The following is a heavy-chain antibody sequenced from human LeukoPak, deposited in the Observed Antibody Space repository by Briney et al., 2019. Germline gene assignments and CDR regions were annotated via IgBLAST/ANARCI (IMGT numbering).Heavy chain of an antibody. CDR3: ARRKPTSGAQYWFDP. V-gene: IGHV1-8*01. CDR2: MNPNSGNT. CDR1: GYTFTSYD. J-gene: IGHJ5*02. D-gene: IGHD3-10*01. Sequence: GASVEVSCKASGYTFTSYDINWVRQATGQGLEWMGWMNPNSGNTGYAQEFQGRVTMTRDTSISTAYMELGSLTSEDTAVYYCARRKPTSGAQYWFDPWGQGTLVTVSS.